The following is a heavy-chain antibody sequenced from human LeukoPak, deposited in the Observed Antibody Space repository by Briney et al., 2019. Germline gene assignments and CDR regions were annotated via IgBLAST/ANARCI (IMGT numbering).Heavy chain of an antibody. J-gene: IGHJ3*02. V-gene: IGHV4-39*01. CDR2: IYYSGST. D-gene: IGHD2-2*02. CDR3: ARQNIVVVPAAILFDAFDI. Sequence: SETLSLTCTVSGGSISSSSYYWGWIRQPPGKGLEWIGSIYYSGSTYYNPSLKSRVTISVDTSKNQFSLKLSSVTAADTAVYYCARQNIVVVPAAILFDAFDIWGQGIMVTVSS. CDR1: GGSISSSSYY.